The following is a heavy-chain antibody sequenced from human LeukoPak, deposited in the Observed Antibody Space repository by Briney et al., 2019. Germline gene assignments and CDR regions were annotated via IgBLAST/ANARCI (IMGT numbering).Heavy chain of an antibody. CDR1: GFTFTTYG. J-gene: IGHJ4*02. CDR3: AKERKLLPFDC. Sequence: GGSLRLSCAASGFTFTTYGMHWVRQAPGKGLEWVAFIQNDEIDKFYADSVKGRFTISRDNSGNTLYLQMNSLTTEDTAVYYCAKERKLLPFDCWGQGTLVTVSS. D-gene: IGHD4-23*01. CDR2: IQNDEIDK. V-gene: IGHV3-30*02.